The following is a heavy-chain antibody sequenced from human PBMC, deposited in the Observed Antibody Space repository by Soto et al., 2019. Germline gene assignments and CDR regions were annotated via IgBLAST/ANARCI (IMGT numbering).Heavy chain of an antibody. D-gene: IGHD3-22*01. CDR2: IGTAGDT. V-gene: IGHV3-13*01. CDR1: GFTFSSYD. J-gene: IGHJ2*01. CDR3: ARGPHLDYYDSSGYFSFDL. Sequence: PGGSLRLSCAASGFTFSSYDMHWVRQATGKGLEWVSAIGTAGDTYYPGSVKGRFTISRENAKNSLYLQMNSLRAGDTAVYYCARGPHLDYYDSSGYFSFDLWGRGTLVTVYS.